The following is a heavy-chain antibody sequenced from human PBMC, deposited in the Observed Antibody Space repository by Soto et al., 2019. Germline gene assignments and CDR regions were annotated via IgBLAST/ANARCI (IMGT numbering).Heavy chain of an antibody. V-gene: IGHV3-21*06. CDR2: ISSSSIYK. CDR1: GRSFGDYS. Sequence: GGSLRRSCSASGRSFGDYSMNWVRQAPGKGLEWVSSISSSSIYKHYTDSVKCRFTVSRDNDKNLLYLEMDSLRPEDTAVYYCVRDGSVSILRFFADSLDVWGHGTTVSV. J-gene: IGHJ6*02. D-gene: IGHD3-3*01. CDR3: VRDGSVSILRFFADSLDV.